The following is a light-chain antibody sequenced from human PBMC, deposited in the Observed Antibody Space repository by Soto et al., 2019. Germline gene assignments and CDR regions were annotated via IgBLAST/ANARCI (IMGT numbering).Light chain of an antibody. CDR2: EVS. CDR1: SSDVGGYNY. J-gene: IGLJ1*01. Sequence: QSVLTQPASVSGSPGQSITISCTGTSSDVGGYNYVSWYQQHPGKAPKLMIYEVSNRPSTDSNCFSGAKSGTTASLTISRLQAEHEDHSYCSSYTRSSTSYVFGTGNQLTVL. CDR3: SSYTRSSTSYV. V-gene: IGLV2-14*01.